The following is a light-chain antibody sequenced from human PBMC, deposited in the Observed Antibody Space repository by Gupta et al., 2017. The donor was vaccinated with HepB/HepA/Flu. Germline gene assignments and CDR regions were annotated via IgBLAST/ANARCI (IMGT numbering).Light chain of an antibody. CDR2: DVT. CDR3: CSYAGIYTRV. J-gene: IGLJ1*01. CDR1: SSDVGDYNY. Sequence: QSALTHPRSVSGSPGPPVTISCTGTSSDVGDYNYVSWYQQHPGKAPKLIIYDVTTRPSGVPDCFSGSKSGNTASLTISGLQAEDEAYYYCCSYAGIYTRVFGSGTEVTVL. V-gene: IGLV2-11*01.